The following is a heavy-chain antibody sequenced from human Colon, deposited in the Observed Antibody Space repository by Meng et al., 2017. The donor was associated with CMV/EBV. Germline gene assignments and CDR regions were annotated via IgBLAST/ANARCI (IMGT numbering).Heavy chain of an antibody. CDR1: GYTFSTFG. CDR2: SSPYSGQT. V-gene: IGHV1-18*01. CDR3: VRSLDEPRGQFRYY. J-gene: IGHJ4*02. D-gene: IGHD2-21*01. Sequence: ASVKVSCRASGYTFSTFGIRWVRQAPGQGPKWMGWSSPYSGQTESAQKFQGRVTLTTDTSTSTAYMDLRSLRSDDRAVYYCVRSLDEPRGQFRYYWGQGTPVTVSS.